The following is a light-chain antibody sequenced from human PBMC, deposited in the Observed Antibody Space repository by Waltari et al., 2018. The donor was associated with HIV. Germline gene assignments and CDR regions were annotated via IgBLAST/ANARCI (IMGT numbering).Light chain of an antibody. CDR2: EVS. V-gene: IGLV2-14*01. CDR3: SSYSSTTTVGL. CDR1: SSDVGNHNY. J-gene: IGLJ2*01. Sequence: QSALTQPASVSGSPGQSITISCTGTSSDVGNHNYVSWYQQHPDNVPKLIIYEVSTRPSVVSTRFSGSKSGNTASLTISGLQAEDEANYYGSSYSSTTTVGLFGGGTKLTVL.